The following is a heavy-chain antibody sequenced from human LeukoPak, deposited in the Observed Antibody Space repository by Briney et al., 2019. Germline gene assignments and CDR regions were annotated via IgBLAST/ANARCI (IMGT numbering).Heavy chain of an antibody. D-gene: IGHD6-19*01. CDR2: IWYDGSEK. V-gene: IGHV3-33*01. Sequence: GGSLRLSCAASGFTFSSFGMHWVRQAPGKELDWVAVIWYDGSEKYYADSVRGRFTISRDNSKKTLYLQMNSLRAEDTAVYYCARDISSGWYPYYFDYWGQGTLVTDSS. CDR1: GFTFSSFG. CDR3: ARDISSGWYPYYFDY. J-gene: IGHJ4*02.